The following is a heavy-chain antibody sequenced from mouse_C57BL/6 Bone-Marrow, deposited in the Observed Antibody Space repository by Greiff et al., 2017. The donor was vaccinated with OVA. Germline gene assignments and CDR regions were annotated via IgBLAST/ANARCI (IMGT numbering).Heavy chain of an antibody. J-gene: IGHJ2*01. Sequence: VQLQQSGPELVKPGASVKISCKASGYTFTDYYMNWVKQSHGKSLEWIGDINPNNGGTSYNQKFKGKATLTVDKSSSTAYMELRSLTSEDSAVYSCASAGYDGWKACYFDYWGQGTTLTVSS. CDR2: INPNNGGT. D-gene: IGHD2-3*01. V-gene: IGHV1-26*01. CDR1: GYTFTDYY. CDR3: ASAGYDGWKACYFDY.